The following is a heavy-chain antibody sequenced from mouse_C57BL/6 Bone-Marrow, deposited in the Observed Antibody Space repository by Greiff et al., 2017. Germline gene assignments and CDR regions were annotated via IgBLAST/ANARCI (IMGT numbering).Heavy chain of an antibody. D-gene: IGHD2-4*01. CDR2: IDPSDSYT. CDR1: GYTFTSYW. CDR3: ARDYEWYFDV. J-gene: IGHJ1*03. Sequence: QVQLQQPGAELVMPGASVKLSCKASGYTFTSYWMHWVKQRPGQGLEWIGEIDPSDSYTNYNQKFKGKSTLPVDKSSSTAYMQLSSLTSEDSAVYYCARDYEWYFDVWGTGTTVTVSS. V-gene: IGHV1-69*01.